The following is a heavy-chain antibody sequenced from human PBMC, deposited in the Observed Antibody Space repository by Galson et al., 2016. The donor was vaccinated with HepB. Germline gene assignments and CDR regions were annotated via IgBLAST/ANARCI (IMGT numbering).Heavy chain of an antibody. J-gene: IGHJ6*02. Sequence: SETLSLTCAVSGGSMSSSDWWSWVRQSPGKGLEWIGEVYQSGNTNYNPSLQSRVTIAIDNSKKQFSLKLSTLTAADTAVYYCARDEGFYNGMDVWGQGTTVTVSS. D-gene: IGHD2/OR15-2a*01. V-gene: IGHV4-4*02. CDR1: GGSMSSSDW. CDR2: VYQSGNT. CDR3: ARDEGFYNGMDV.